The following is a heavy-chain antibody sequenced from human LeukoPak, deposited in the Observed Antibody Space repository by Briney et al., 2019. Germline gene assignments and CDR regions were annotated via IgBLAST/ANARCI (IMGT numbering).Heavy chain of an antibody. Sequence: PGGSLRLSCATSGFTFNSYWMHWVRQPPGKGLEWIGSIYYSGSTYYNPSLKSRVTISVDTSKNQFSLKLSSVTAADTAVYYCARDGPVYVWGKGTTVTVSS. CDR3: ARDGPVYV. CDR1: GFTFNSYW. D-gene: IGHD2-8*01. CDR2: IYYSGST. V-gene: IGHV4-39*07. J-gene: IGHJ6*04.